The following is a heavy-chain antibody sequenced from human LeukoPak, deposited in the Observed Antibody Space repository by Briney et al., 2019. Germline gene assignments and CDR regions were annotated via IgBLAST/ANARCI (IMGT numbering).Heavy chain of an antibody. J-gene: IGHJ4*02. D-gene: IGHD3-22*01. CDR3: ARDSSGYYYRTPPYYFDY. Sequence: GASVKVSCEASGYTFTSYDINWVRQATGQGLEWMGWMNPNSGNTGYAQKFQGRVTMTRNTSISTAYMELSSLRSEDTAVYYCARDSSGYYYRTPPYYFDYWGQGTLVTVSS. V-gene: IGHV1-8*01. CDR1: GYTFTSYD. CDR2: MNPNSGNT.